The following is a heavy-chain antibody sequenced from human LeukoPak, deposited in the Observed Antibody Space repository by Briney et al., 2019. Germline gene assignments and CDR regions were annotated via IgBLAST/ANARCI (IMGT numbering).Heavy chain of an antibody. CDR2: ISTYNGLT. CDR3: GRLRSIGASGHDASDM. CDR1: GYPFINRA. V-gene: IGHV1-18*01. J-gene: IGHJ3*02. D-gene: IGHD3-3*01. Sequence: EASVNVSCKASGYPFINRAISWVRQAPGEGLEWVGWISTYNGLTNSAQSFQGRLTLTTDTSTSTAYMELRSLRSDDTAVYFCGRLRSIGASGHDASDMWGQGTMVTVSS.